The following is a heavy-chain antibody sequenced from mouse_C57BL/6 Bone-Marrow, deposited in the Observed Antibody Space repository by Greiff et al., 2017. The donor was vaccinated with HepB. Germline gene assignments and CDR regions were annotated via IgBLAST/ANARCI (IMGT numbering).Heavy chain of an antibody. CDR2: INPSNGGT. CDR1: GYTFTSYW. J-gene: IGHJ2*01. V-gene: IGHV1-53*01. Sequence: QVQLQQPGTELVKPGASVKLSCKASGYTFTSYWMHWVKQRPGQGLEWIGNINPSNGGTNYNEKFKSKATLTVDKSSSTAYMQLSSLTSEESAVYYCARGGVITTVVADYWGQGTTLTVSS. CDR3: ARGGVITTVVADY. D-gene: IGHD1-1*01.